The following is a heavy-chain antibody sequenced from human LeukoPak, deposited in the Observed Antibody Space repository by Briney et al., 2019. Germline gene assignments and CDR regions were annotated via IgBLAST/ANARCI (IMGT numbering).Heavy chain of an antibody. CDR2: TYYSGST. CDR1: GGSISSFY. D-gene: IGHD3-3*01. J-gene: IGHJ4*02. Sequence: SETLPLTCTVSGGSISSFYWSWIRQPPRKGLEWIGYTYYSGSTNYNPSLKSRVTISVDRSKNQFSLKLSSVTAADTAVYYCARHRGNDFFLNWGQGTLVSVSS. V-gene: IGHV4-59*08. CDR3: ARHRGNDFFLN.